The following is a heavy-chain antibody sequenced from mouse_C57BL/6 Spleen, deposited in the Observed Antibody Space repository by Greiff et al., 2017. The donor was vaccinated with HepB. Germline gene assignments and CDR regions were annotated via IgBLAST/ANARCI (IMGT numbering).Heavy chain of an antibody. CDR1: GYTFTSYW. CDR3: ARKDHYYAMDY. J-gene: IGHJ4*01. CDR2: IDPSDSET. Sequence: QVQLQQPGAELVRPGSSVKLSCKASGYTFTSYWMHWVKQRPIQGLEWIGNIDPSDSETHYNQKFKDKATLTVDKSSSTAYIQLSSLTSEDSAVYYCARKDHYYAMDYWGQGTSVTVSS. V-gene: IGHV1-52*01.